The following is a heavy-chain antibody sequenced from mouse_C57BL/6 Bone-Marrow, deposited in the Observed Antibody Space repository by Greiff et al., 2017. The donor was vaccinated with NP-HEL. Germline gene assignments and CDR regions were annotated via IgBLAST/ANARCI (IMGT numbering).Heavy chain of an antibody. D-gene: IGHD1-1*01. CDR1: GYTFTSYG. CDR3: AGNYFGWYLDV. J-gene: IGHJ1*03. V-gene: IGHV1-81*01. Sequence: VQGVESGAELARPGASVKLSCKASGYTFTSYGISWVKQRPGQGLEWIGEIYPRSGNTYYNEKFKGKATLTADKSSSTAYMELRSLTSEDSAVYYCAGNYFGWYLDVWGTGTTVTVSS. CDR2: IYPRSGNT.